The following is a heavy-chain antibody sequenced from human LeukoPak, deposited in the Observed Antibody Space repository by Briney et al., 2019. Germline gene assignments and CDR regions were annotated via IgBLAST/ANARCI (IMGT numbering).Heavy chain of an antibody. CDR1: GFTFSNAW. Sequence: GGSLRLSCAASGFTFSNAWMSWVRQAPGKGLEWVSRIKSKTDGGITDYAAPVKGRFTISRDDSKNTLYLQMNSLKTEDTAVYYCTTWGGYWGQETL. CDR3: TTWGGY. J-gene: IGHJ4*02. D-gene: IGHD3-16*01. V-gene: IGHV3-15*01. CDR2: IKSKTDGGIT.